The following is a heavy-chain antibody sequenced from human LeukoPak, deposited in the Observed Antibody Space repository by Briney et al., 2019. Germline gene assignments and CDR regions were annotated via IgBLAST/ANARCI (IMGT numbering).Heavy chain of an antibody. CDR2: ISGSGGST. V-gene: IGHV3-23*01. D-gene: IGHD3-22*01. Sequence: GGPLSLSCAASGFTFSSYAMRGLRKAPGKGREWVSAISGSGGSTYYADSVKGLFTISRDNSKNTLYLQMNSLRVEDTAVYYCAKEGVTMSLHWGQGTLVTVSS. J-gene: IGHJ4*02. CDR1: GFTFSSYA. CDR3: AKEGVTMSLH.